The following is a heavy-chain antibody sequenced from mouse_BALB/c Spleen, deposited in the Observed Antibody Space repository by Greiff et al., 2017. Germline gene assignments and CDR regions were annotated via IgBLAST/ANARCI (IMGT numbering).Heavy chain of an antibody. CDR2: ISYSGST. Sequence: DVKLQESGPGLVKPSQSLSLTCTVTGYSITSDYAWNWIRQFPGNKLEWMGYISYSGSTSYNPSLKSRISITRDTSKNQFFMQLNSVTTEDTATYYCARGGLPTWFAYWGQGTLVTVSA. CDR3: ARGGLPTWFAY. D-gene: IGHD2-4*01. CDR1: GYSITSDYA. V-gene: IGHV3-2*02. J-gene: IGHJ3*01.